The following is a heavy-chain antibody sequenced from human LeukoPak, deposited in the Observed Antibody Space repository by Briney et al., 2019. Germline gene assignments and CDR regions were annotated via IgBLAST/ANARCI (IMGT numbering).Heavy chain of an antibody. CDR2: ISSSGSTI. V-gene: IGHV3-48*03. J-gene: IGHJ3*02. CDR3: ARDQRTYYDILTGYYRDAFDI. Sequence: GGSLRLSCVASGFTFSSYEMNWVRQAPGKGLEWVSYISSSGSTIYYADSVKGRFTISRDNAKNSLYLQMNSLRAEDTAVYYCARDQRTYYDILTGYYRDAFDIWGQGTMVTVSS. D-gene: IGHD3-9*01. CDR1: GFTFSSYE.